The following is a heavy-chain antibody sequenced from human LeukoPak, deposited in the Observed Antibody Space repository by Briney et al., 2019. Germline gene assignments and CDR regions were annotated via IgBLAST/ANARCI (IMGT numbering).Heavy chain of an antibody. V-gene: IGHV5-10-1*01. D-gene: IGHD6-13*01. CDR3: ARQSATAATGDAVDL. J-gene: IGHJ3*01. CDR1: GYSFTSYW. Sequence: GESLRISCKGSGYSFTSYWISCVRQMPGKGLEWMGRIDPSDSYTKYSPSFQGHVTLSADKSISTAHLQWSSLKASDTAMYFCARQSATAATGDAVDLWGQGTMVTVSS. CDR2: IDPSDSYT.